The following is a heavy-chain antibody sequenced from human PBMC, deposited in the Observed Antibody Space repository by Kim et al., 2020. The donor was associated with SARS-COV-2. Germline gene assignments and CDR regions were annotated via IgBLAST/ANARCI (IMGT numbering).Heavy chain of an antibody. CDR1: GGSISSYY. V-gene: IGHV4-59*01. CDR3: ARVGYCSGGSCPFGY. Sequence: SETLSLTCTVSGGSISSYYWSWIRQPPGKGLEWIGYIYYSGSTNYNPSLKSRVTISVDTSKNQFSLKLSSVTAADTAVYYCARVGYCSGGSCPFGYWGQGTLVTVSS. CDR2: IYYSGST. D-gene: IGHD2-15*01. J-gene: IGHJ4*02.